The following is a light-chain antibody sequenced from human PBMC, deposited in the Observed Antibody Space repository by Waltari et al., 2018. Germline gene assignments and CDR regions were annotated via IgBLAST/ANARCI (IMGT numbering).Light chain of an antibody. V-gene: IGLV2-14*03. CDR1: ASDVAFYNY. CDR2: DVS. Sequence: QSALTQPAPVSGSPGQSITSSCTGTASDVAFYNYVSWYKHPPGKAPKVIIYDVSERPSGVSNRFSGSKSGNSAFLTISGLQAEDEADYYCNSYTGSSSWVFGGGTKLTV. J-gene: IGLJ3*02. CDR3: NSYTGSSSWV.